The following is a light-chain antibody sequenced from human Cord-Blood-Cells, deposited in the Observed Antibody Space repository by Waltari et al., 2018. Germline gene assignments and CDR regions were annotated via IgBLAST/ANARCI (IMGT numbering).Light chain of an antibody. Sequence: QSALTQPPSASGSPGQSVTIPCTGTSSDVGGYNYVSWYQQHPGKAPKLMIYEVSKRPAGVPDRFSGSKSGNTASLTVSGLQAEDEADYYCSSYAGSNKCYVVFGGGTKLTVL. CDR2: EVS. J-gene: IGLJ2*01. CDR3: SSYAGSNKCYVV. V-gene: IGLV2-8*01. CDR1: SSDVGGYNY.